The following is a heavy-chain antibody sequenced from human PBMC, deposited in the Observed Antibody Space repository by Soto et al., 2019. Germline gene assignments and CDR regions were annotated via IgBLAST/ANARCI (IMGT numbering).Heavy chain of an antibody. D-gene: IGHD6-13*01. J-gene: IGHJ4*02. CDR2: ISGSGGST. V-gene: IGHV3-23*01. Sequence: GGSLRLSCAASGFTFSSYAMSWVRQAPGKGLEWVSAISGSGGSTYYADSVKGRFTISRDNSKNTLYLQMNSLRAEDTAVYYCAKKGLYSSSWYYVDYGGQGTMVTVSS. CDR1: GFTFSSYA. CDR3: AKKGLYSSSWYYVDY.